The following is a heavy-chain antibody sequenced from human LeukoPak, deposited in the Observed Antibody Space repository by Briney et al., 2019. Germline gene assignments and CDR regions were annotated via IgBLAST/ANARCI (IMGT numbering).Heavy chain of an antibody. V-gene: IGHV1-2*02. D-gene: IGHD5-18*01. Sequence: ASVKVSCKASGYKFTVYYMHWVRQAPGEGLEWMGWINPNSGGTHYAQKFQGRVTLTRDASINTAYMELSSLTSDDTAVYYCARDFAHGYSFEDWGQGTLVTVSS. J-gene: IGHJ4*02. CDR3: ARDFAHGYSFED. CDR1: GYKFTVYY. CDR2: INPNSGGT.